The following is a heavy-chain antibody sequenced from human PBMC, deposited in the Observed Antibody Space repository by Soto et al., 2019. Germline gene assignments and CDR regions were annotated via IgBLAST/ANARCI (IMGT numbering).Heavy chain of an antibody. D-gene: IGHD3-3*01. CDR3: ARALEEYYDFWSGYPSYYYYYGMDV. CDR1: GGSFSGYY. Sequence: SETLSLTCAVYGGSFSGYYWSWIRQPPGKGLEWIGEINHSGSTNYNPSLKSRVIISVDTSKNQFSLKLSSVTAADTAVYYCARALEEYYDFWSGYPSYYYYYGMDVWGQGTKVTVSS. V-gene: IGHV4-34*01. J-gene: IGHJ6*02. CDR2: INHSGST.